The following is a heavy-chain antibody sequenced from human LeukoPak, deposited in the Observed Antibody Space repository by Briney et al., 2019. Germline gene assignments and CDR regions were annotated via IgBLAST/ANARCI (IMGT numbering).Heavy chain of an antibody. CDR1: GFTFSSYW. D-gene: IGHD1-1*01. CDR2: IKQDESEK. V-gene: IGHV3-7*01. J-gene: IGHJ4*02. CDR3: ARDKIEGPTKLDY. Sequence: PGESLRLSCAASGFTFSSYWMSWVRQAPGKGLEWVANIKQDESEKYYVDSVKGRFTISRDNAKNSLYLQMNSLRAEDTAVYYCARDKIEGPTKLDYWGQGILVTVSS.